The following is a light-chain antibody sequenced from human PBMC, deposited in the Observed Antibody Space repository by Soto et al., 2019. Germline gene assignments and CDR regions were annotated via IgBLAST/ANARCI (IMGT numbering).Light chain of an antibody. Sequence: QLVLTQSPSASASLGASVKLTCTLSSGHSSYAIAWHQQQPEKGPRYLMKLNSDGSHSKGDGIPDRFSGSNSGAERYLTISRLQSDHQAHYSCQPCRPRTDLVFG. V-gene: IGLV4-69*01. CDR2: LNSDGSH. CDR3: QPCRPRTDLV. J-gene: IGLJ2*01. CDR1: SGHSSYA.